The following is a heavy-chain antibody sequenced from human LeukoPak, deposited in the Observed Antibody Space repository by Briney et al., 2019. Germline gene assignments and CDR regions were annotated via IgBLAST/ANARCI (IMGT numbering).Heavy chain of an antibody. CDR1: DGSISSYY. D-gene: IGHD2-8*01. V-gene: IGHV4-59*01. J-gene: IGHJ6*03. CDR3: ASLLNYYMDV. CDR2: IYYSGST. Sequence: SETLSRTCTVSDGSISSYYWSWIRQPPGKGLEWIGYIYYSGSTNYNPSLKSRVTISVDTSKNQFSLKLSSVTAADTAVYYCASLLNYYMDVWGKGTTVTVSS.